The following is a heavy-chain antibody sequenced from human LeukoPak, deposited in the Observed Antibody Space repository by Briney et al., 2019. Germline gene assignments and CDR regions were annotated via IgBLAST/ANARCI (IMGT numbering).Heavy chain of an antibody. CDR3: ARTGQFTIAAAGSY. V-gene: IGHV3-7*01. CDR2: IKQDGSEK. D-gene: IGHD6-13*01. Sequence: PGGSLRLSCAASGFTFSSYWMSWVRQAPGKGLEWVANIKQDGSEKCYVDSVKGRFTISRDNAKNSLYLQMNSLRAEDTAVYYCARTGQFTIAAAGSYWGQGTLVTVSS. J-gene: IGHJ4*02. CDR1: GFTFSSYW.